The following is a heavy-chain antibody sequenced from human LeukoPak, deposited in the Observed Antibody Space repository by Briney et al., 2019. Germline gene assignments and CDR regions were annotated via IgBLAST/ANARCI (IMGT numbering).Heavy chain of an antibody. Sequence: PGRSLRLSCAASGFTFSSYPMHWVRQAPGKGLEWVTLISYDGSNKYYADSVKGRFTISRDISKNTLYLQVNSLRAEVTAVYYCARATWARSGLDYFDYWGQGTLVTVSS. CDR3: ARATWARSGLDYFDY. CDR2: ISYDGSNK. V-gene: IGHV3-30-3*01. D-gene: IGHD5-24*01. J-gene: IGHJ4*02. CDR1: GFTFSSYP.